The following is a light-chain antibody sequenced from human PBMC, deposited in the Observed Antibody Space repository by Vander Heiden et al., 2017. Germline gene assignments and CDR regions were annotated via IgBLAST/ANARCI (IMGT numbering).Light chain of an antibody. CDR3: QQRYSTPPMST. CDR1: QTISSY. V-gene: IGKV1-39*01. Sequence: DIQMTQSPSSLSASVGDRVTITCRASQTISSYLNWYQQKPGKAPKLLIYAASSLQRGVPSRFSGSGSGTDFTLTISSLQPEDFATYYCQQRYSTPPMSTFGQGTKLEIK. J-gene: IGKJ2*01. CDR2: AAS.